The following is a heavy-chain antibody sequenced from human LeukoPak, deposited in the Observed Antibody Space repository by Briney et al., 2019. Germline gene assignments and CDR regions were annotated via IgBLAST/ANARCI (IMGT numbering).Heavy chain of an antibody. CDR1: GFTFDDYA. CDR2: ISWNSGSI. D-gene: IGHD3-3*01. J-gene: IGHJ4*02. CDR3: ARDAFGVDKSPF. Sequence: GGSLRLSCAASGFTFDDYAMHWVRQAPGKGLEWVSGISWNSGSIGYADSVKGRFTISRDNAKNTLYLQMNSLRAEDTAVYYCARDAFGVDKSPFWGQGTLVTVSS. V-gene: IGHV3-9*01.